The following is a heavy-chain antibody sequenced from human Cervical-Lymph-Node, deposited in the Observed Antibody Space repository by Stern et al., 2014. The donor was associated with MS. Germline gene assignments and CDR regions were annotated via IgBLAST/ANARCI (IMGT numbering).Heavy chain of an antibody. CDR2: ISYDGSNK. Sequence: VQLEGSGGGVVRPGRSLRLSCATSGFTFSRYAVLWVRPAPGKGLACVAAISYDGSNKFYGDSVKGRFTISRDNSKNTLFLQMNNLRPEDSGVYHCARDRLDGDYVYYYGLDVWGQGTTVTVSS. V-gene: IGHV3-30*04. CDR1: GFTFSRYA. D-gene: IGHD4-17*01. CDR3: ARDRLDGDYVYYYGLDV. J-gene: IGHJ6*02.